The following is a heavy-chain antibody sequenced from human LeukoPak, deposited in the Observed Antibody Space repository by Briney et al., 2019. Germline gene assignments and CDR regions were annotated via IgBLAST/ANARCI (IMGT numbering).Heavy chain of an antibody. Sequence: SETLSLTCTVSGGSISSYYWSWIRQPPGKGLEWIGYIYYTGSTNYNPSLKSRVTISINASKNQLSLELSSVTAADTAVYYCARDPRYYYDSSGYLFDYWGQGTLVTVSS. CDR1: GGSISSYY. D-gene: IGHD3-22*01. CDR3: ARDPRYYYDSSGYLFDY. J-gene: IGHJ4*02. CDR2: IYYTGST. V-gene: IGHV4-59*01.